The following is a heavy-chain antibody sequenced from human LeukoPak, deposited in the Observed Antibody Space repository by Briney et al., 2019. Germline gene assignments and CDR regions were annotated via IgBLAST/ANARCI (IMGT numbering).Heavy chain of an antibody. Sequence: GGSLRLSCAASGFTFSSYWMSWVRQAPGKGLEWVANIKQDGSEKYYVDSVKGRFTISGDNAKNSLYLQMNSLRAEDTVVYYCASRYCSGGSCYGGPDAFDIWGQGTMVTVSS. V-gene: IGHV3-7*01. J-gene: IGHJ3*02. CDR1: GFTFSSYW. CDR2: IKQDGSEK. D-gene: IGHD2-15*01. CDR3: ASRYCSGGSCYGGPDAFDI.